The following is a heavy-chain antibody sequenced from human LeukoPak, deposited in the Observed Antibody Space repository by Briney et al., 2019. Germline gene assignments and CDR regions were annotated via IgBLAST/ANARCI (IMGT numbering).Heavy chain of an antibody. D-gene: IGHD3-3*01. V-gene: IGHV3-21*01. CDR1: GLTFSTFT. J-gene: IGHJ4*02. CDR3: ARVRSGYYIDY. CDR2: ISSGSTNI. Sequence: GGSLRLSCAASGLTFSTFTMNWDRQAPGKGLEWVSSISSGSTNIYYADSVKGRFTISRDNAKNSLYLQMNSLRAEDTAVYYCARVRSGYYIDYWGQGTLVTVSS.